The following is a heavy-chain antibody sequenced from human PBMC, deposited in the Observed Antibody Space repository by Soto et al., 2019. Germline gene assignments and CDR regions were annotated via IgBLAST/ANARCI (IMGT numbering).Heavy chain of an antibody. D-gene: IGHD5-18*01. J-gene: IGHJ5*02. CDR3: ASDIQGYSYGPGWFDP. CDR1: GGSIGDGLYY. CDR2: TFNGGST. Sequence: QVQLQESGPGLVKPSQTLSLTCNVSGGSIGDGLYYWTWIRQHPGKGLEWIGYTFNGGSTYNPSLESRVTISVDLAKNQFSLKLSSVTAADTATYDCASDIQGYSYGPGWFDPWGQGALVTFSS. V-gene: IGHV4-31*03.